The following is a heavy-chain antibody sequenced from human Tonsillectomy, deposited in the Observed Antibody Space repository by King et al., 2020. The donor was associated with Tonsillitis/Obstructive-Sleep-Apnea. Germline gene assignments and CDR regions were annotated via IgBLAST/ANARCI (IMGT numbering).Heavy chain of an antibody. Sequence: QLVQSGAEVKKPGSSVKVSCKASGGTFSSYAISWVRQAPGQGLEWMGRIIPILGIANYAQKFQGRVTITADKSTSTAYMELSSLRSEDTAVYYCAREEGGGDRITGNTFDYWGQGTLVTVSS. D-gene: IGHD1-20*01. J-gene: IGHJ4*02. CDR2: IIPILGIA. CDR1: GGTFSSYA. CDR3: AREEGGGDRITGNTFDY. V-gene: IGHV1-69*09.